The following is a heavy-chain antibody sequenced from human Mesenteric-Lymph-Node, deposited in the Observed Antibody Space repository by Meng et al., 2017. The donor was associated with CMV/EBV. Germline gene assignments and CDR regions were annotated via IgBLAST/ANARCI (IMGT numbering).Heavy chain of an antibody. D-gene: IGHD6-13*01. CDR3: ARNGDSSSYNWFDP. CDR2: FYYGGSR. CDR1: GDSISNNTCY. J-gene: IGHJ5*02. Sequence: SETLSLTCTVSGDSISNNTCYWGWIRQPPGKGLEWIGSFYYGGSRYYNPSLKSRVTISEDSSKNQFSLKLTSVTAADTAVYFCARNGDSSSYNWFDPWGQGTMVTVSS. V-gene: IGHV4-39*07.